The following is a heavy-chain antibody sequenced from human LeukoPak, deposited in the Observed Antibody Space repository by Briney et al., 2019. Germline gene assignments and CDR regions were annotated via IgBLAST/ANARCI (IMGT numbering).Heavy chain of an antibody. CDR1: GFTFSIYA. D-gene: IGHD2/OR15-2a*01. Sequence: PGGSLRLSCAASGFTFSIYAMSWVRQAPGKGLEWVSAISDSGGNTFYADSAKGRFTMSRDNSKNTLYLQMNSLRAEDTAVYYCAKDNLLAQSDSTLGKNHFDYWGQGTLVTVSS. CDR2: ISDSGGNT. V-gene: IGHV3-23*01. J-gene: IGHJ4*02. CDR3: AKDNLLAQSDSTLGKNHFDY.